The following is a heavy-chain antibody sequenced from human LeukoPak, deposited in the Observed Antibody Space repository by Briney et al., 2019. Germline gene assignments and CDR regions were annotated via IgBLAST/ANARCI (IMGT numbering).Heavy chain of an antibody. D-gene: IGHD1-26*01. Sequence: SETLSLTCTVSGGSMNYGGWIRQPPGKGLEWIGSIYYSGTTYYNPSLKSRVTISVDTSKNQFSLKLSSVTAADTAVYYRARVEDMGDYRYWYFELWGRGTLVTVSS. CDR1: GGSMNY. CDR3: ARVEDMGDYRYWYFEL. V-gene: IGHV4-39*01. CDR2: IYYSGTT. J-gene: IGHJ2*01.